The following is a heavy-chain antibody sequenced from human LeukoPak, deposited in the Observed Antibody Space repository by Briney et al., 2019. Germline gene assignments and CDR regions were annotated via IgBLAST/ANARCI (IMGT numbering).Heavy chain of an antibody. CDR2: ISAGGGST. J-gene: IGHJ4*02. CDR3: ATDGTPLRVGEVFFDN. CDR1: GFTFSSYD. D-gene: IGHD3-10*01. V-gene: IGHV3-23*01. Sequence: TGGSLRLSCAASGFTFSSYDMNWVRQAPGKGLEWVSSISAGGGSTYYGDSVKGRFTISRDNSKNTLYLQMNSLRDEDTAVYYCATDGTPLRVGEVFFDNWGQGTLVTVSS.